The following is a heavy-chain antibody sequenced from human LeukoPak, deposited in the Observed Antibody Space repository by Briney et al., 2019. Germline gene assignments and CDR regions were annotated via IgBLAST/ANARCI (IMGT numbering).Heavy chain of an antibody. CDR1: GGSISSYY. J-gene: IGHJ4*02. D-gene: IGHD6-19*01. Sequence: SETLSLTCTVSGGSISSYYWSWIRQPPGKGLEWIGYIYYSGSTNYNPSLKSRVTVSVDTSKNQFSLKLSSVTAADTAVYYCAIFSLAVAAIDYWGQGTLVTVSS. CDR3: AIFSLAVAAIDY. V-gene: IGHV4-59*08. CDR2: IYYSGST.